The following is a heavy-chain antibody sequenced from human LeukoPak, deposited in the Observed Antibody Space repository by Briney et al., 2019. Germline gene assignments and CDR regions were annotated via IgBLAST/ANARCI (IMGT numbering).Heavy chain of an antibody. CDR3: ARADSYGYFGLLP. CDR1: GGTFSSYA. D-gene: IGHD5-18*01. Sequence: ASVKVSCKASGGTFSSYAISWVRQAPGQGLEWMGRIIPILGIANYAQKFQGRVTITADKSTSTAYMELSSLRSEDTAVYYCARADSYGYFGLLPWGQGTLVTVSS. CDR2: IIPILGIA. J-gene: IGHJ5*02. V-gene: IGHV1-69*04.